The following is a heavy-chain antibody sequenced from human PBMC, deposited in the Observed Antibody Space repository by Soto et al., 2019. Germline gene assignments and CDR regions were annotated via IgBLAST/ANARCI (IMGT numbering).Heavy chain of an antibody. CDR2: ISGSGGST. J-gene: IGHJ6*02. CDR3: AKVVATYYYYGMDV. V-gene: IGHV3-23*01. D-gene: IGHD2-15*01. Sequence: LRLSCAASGFTFISYAMSWVRQAPGKGLEWVSAISGSGGSTYYADSVKGRFTISRDNSKNTLYLQMNSLRAEDTAVYYCAKVVATYYYYGMDVWGQGTTVTVSS. CDR1: GFTFISYA.